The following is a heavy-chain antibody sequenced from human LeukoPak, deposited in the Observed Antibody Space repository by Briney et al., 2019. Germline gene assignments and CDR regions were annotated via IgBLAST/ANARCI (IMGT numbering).Heavy chain of an antibody. CDR2: VSAYNGNT. J-gene: IGHJ4*02. CDR3: ARVLQRGSKTNSYFDY. Sequence: GASVKVSCKASGYTFTSYGISWVRQAPGQGLEWMGWVSAYNGNTNYAQKLQGRVTMTTDTSTSTAYMELRSLRSDDTAVYYCARVLQRGSKTNSYFDYWGQGTLVTVSS. CDR1: GYTFTSYG. D-gene: IGHD2-15*01. V-gene: IGHV1-18*01.